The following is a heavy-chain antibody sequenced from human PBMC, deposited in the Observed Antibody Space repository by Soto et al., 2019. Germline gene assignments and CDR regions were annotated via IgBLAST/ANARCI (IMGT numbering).Heavy chain of an antibody. CDR2: INHSGST. D-gene: IGHD2-8*01. V-gene: IGHV4-34*01. Sequence: QVQLQQWGAGLLKPSETLSLTCAVYGGSFSGYYWSWIRQPPGKGLEWIGEINHSGSTNYNPSLKIRVTISVDTSKNQFSLKLSSVTAADTAVYYCARGPLGYCTNGVCYTFYYYYYMDVWGKGTTVTVSS. CDR1: GGSFSGYY. J-gene: IGHJ6*03. CDR3: ARGPLGYCTNGVCYTFYYYYYMDV.